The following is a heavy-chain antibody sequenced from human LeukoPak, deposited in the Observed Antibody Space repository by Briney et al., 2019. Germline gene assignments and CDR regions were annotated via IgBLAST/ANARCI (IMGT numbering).Heavy chain of an antibody. CDR3: ARGGLENGYHSNDGFDI. D-gene: IGHD3-22*01. V-gene: IGHV4-59*01. CDR2: IYYSGST. J-gene: IGHJ3*02. Sequence: SETLSPTCTVSGGSISGYYWSWIRQPPGKGLEWIGYIYYSGSTKYNPSLKSRVTMSVDTSRYQFSLKLSSVTAADTAVYYCARGGLENGYHSNDGFDIWGRGTMVTVSS. CDR1: GGSISGYY.